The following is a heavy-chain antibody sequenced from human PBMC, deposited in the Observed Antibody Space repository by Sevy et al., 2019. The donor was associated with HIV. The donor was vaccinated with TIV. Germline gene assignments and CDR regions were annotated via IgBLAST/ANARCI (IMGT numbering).Heavy chain of an antibody. CDR2: INPSGGST. D-gene: IGHD5-18*01. J-gene: IGHJ4*02. CDR1: GYTFSRYY. CDR3: ARESVRRMQLWILAY. Sequence: ASVKVSCKASGYTFSRYYMNWVRQAPGQGLEWMGAINPSGGSTSHAQKFRGRVTMTRDTSTSTVYMELSSLRSEDTALYYCARESVRRMQLWILAYWGQGTLVTVSS. V-gene: IGHV1-46*01.